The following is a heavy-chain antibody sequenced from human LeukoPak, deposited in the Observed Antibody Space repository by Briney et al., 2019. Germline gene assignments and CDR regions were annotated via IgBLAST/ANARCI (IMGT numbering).Heavy chain of an antibody. D-gene: IGHD5-18*01. CDR1: GFTFSSYW. Sequence: PGGSLRLSCAASGFTFSSYWMHWVRQAPGKGLVWVSRINSDGSSTSYTDSVKGRFTISRDNAKNTLYLQMNSLRAEDTAVYYFARGYSYGYRIDYWGQGTLVTVSS. V-gene: IGHV3-74*01. CDR2: INSDGSST. J-gene: IGHJ4*02. CDR3: ARGYSYGYRIDY.